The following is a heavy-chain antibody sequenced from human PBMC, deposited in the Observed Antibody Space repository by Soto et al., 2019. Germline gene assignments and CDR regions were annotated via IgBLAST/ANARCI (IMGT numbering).Heavy chain of an antibody. Sequence: SETLSLTCTVSGGSISSGGYYWSWIRQHPGKGLEWIGYIYYSGSTYYNPSLKSRVTISVDTSKNQFSLKLSSVTAADTAVYYCARDRVVPTYNWFDPWGQGTLVTVSS. CDR1: GGSISSGGYY. V-gene: IGHV4-31*03. CDR3: ARDRVVPTYNWFDP. D-gene: IGHD2-15*01. CDR2: IYYSGST. J-gene: IGHJ5*02.